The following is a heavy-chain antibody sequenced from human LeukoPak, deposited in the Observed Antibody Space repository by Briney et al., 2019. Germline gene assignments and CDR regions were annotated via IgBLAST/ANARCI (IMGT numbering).Heavy chain of an antibody. CDR3: ARDGSCSSTSCQYYYYGMDV. CDR1: GYTFTSYG. CDR2: ISAYNGNT. J-gene: IGHJ6*02. V-gene: IGHV1-18*01. D-gene: IGHD2-2*01. Sequence: ASVKVSCKASGYTFTSYGISWVRQAPGQGLEWMGWISAYNGNTNYAQKLQGRVTMTTDTSTSTAYMELRSLRSDDTAVYYCARDGSCSSTSCQYYYYGMDVWSQGTTVTVSS.